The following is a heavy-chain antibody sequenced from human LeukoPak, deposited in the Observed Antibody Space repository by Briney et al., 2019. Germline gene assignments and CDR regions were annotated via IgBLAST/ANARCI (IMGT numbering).Heavy chain of an antibody. D-gene: IGHD3-22*01. Sequence: PSQTLSLTCTVSGGSISSGGYSWSWIRQPPGKGLEWIGYIYHSGSTYYNPSLKSRVTISVDRSKNQFSLKLSSVTAADTAVYYCARGSPLDYYDSSGYSHFDYWGQGTLVTVSS. CDR3: ARGSPLDYYDSSGYSHFDY. V-gene: IGHV4-30-2*01. J-gene: IGHJ4*02. CDR1: GGSISSGGYS. CDR2: IYHSGST.